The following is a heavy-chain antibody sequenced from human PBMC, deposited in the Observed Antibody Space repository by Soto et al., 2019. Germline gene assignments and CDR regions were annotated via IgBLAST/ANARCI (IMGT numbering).Heavy chain of an antibody. D-gene: IGHD6-19*01. CDR1: GFTFSSYA. J-gene: IGHJ5*02. Sequence: PGGSLRLSCAASGFTFSSYAMSWVRQAPGKGLEWVSAISGSGGSTYYADSVKGRFTISRDNSKNTLYLQMNSLRAEDTAVYYCAKGLSSTSYSSGWYFGSPHWFDPWGQGTLVTVSS. V-gene: IGHV3-23*01. CDR3: AKGLSSTSYSSGWYFGSPHWFDP. CDR2: ISGSGGST.